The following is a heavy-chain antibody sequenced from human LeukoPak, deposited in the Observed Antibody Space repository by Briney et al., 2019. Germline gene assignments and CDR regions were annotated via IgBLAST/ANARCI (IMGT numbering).Heavy chain of an antibody. V-gene: IGHV3-48*04. CDR1: GFTFSSYD. CDR2: VSSSSSII. Sequence: PGGSLRLSCAASGFTFSSYDMNWVRQAPGKGLEWVSYVSSSSSIIQYADSVKGRFTISRDNAKNSLYLQLNSLRAEDTAVYYCASPAAVNCGGDCADAFDIWGQGTMVTVSS. CDR3: ASPAAVNCGGDCADAFDI. J-gene: IGHJ3*02. D-gene: IGHD2-21*02.